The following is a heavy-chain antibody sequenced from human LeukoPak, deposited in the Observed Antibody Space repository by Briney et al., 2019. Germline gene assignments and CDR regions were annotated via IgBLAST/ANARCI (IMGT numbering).Heavy chain of an antibody. Sequence: GGSLRLSCAASGFTFSGYSMNWVRQAPGKGLEWVSSISSSSSYIYYADSVKGRFTISRDNAKNSLYLQMNSLRAEDTAVYYCARVGATGTQHWGQGTLVTVSS. V-gene: IGHV3-21*01. J-gene: IGHJ1*01. CDR3: ARVGATGTQH. CDR1: GFTFSGYS. D-gene: IGHD1-26*01. CDR2: ISSSSSYI.